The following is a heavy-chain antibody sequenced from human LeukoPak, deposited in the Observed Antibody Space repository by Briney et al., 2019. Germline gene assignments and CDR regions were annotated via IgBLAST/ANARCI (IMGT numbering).Heavy chain of an antibody. D-gene: IGHD3-9*01. Sequence: PGGSLRLSCAASGFTFSSYSMNWVRQAPGKGLEWVSAISGSGGSTYYADSVKGRFTISRDNSKNTLYLQMNSLRAEDTAVYYCAKGPYDILTGYSELPIWGQGTMVTVSS. CDR2: ISGSGGST. CDR1: GFTFSSYS. V-gene: IGHV3-23*01. CDR3: AKGPYDILTGYSELPI. J-gene: IGHJ3*02.